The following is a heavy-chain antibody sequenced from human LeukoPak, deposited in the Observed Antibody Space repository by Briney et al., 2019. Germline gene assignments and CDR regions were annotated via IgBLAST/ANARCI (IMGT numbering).Heavy chain of an antibody. CDR2: INHSGSA. CDR1: GGSFSGFY. V-gene: IGHV4-34*01. J-gene: IGHJ1*01. Sequence: SETLSLACGVSGGSFSGFYWGWIRQSPGKGLEWIGEINHSGSATYNPSLKSRVTISLDTSKNQFFLKLTSVTAADAAIYYCARSKVAGSGKFFQHWGQGTLVTVSS. D-gene: IGHD6-19*01. CDR3: ARSKVAGSGKFFQH.